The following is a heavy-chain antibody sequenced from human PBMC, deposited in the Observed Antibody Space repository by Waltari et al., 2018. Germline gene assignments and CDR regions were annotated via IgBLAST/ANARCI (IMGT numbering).Heavy chain of an antibody. CDR1: GGSFSGYY. J-gene: IGHJ4*02. D-gene: IGHD7-27*01. CDR3: ATAKTGDLGALDY. Sequence: QVQLQQWGAGLLKPSETLSLTCAVYGGSFSGYYWSWIRQPPGKGLEWIGEINHSGGTNYNPSLKSRVTISVDTSKNQFSLKLSSVTAADTAVYYCATAKTGDLGALDYWGQGTLVTVSS. CDR2: INHSGGT. V-gene: IGHV4-34*01.